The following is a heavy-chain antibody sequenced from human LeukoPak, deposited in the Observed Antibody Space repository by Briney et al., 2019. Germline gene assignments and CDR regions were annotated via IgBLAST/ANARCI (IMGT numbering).Heavy chain of an antibody. CDR3: ARIPHPSPVGY. D-gene: IGHD4-23*01. Sequence: GGSLRLSCGVSEFNFNKFWMTWVRQAPGKGLEWVANIKKDGREKYYVDSVRGRFTISRDNARNSLYLEMNSLRGEDTAVYYCARIPHPSPVGYWGQGTLVTVSS. CDR2: IKKDGREK. CDR1: EFNFNKFW. V-gene: IGHV3-7*01. J-gene: IGHJ4*02.